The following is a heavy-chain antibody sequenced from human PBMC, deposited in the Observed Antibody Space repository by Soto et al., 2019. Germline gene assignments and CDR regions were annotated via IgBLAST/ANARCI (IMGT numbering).Heavy chain of an antibody. J-gene: IGHJ5*02. D-gene: IGHD3-9*01. CDR1: GGSISSYY. V-gene: IGHV4-59*08. Sequence: QVQLQESGPGLVKPSETLSLTCTVSGGSISSYYWSWIRQPPGKGLEWIGYIYYSGSTNYNPSLKSRVTISVDTSKNQCSLKLSSVIAADTAVYYCARQHYDILTGYFRGDNWFDPWGQGTLVTVSS. CDR3: ARQHYDILTGYFRGDNWFDP. CDR2: IYYSGST.